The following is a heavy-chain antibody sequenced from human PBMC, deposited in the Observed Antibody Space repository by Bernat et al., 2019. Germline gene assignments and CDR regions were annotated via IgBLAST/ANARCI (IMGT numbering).Heavy chain of an antibody. Sequence: EVQLVESGGGLVQPGSSLRLSCAASGFTFDDYAMHWVRQAPGKGLEWVSGISWNSGSIGYADSVKGRFTISRDNAKNSLYLQMNSLRAEDTALYYCAKEDGGPIDYWGQGTLVTVSS. CDR3: AKEDGGPIDY. J-gene: IGHJ4*02. CDR2: ISWNSGSI. CDR1: GFTFDDYA. D-gene: IGHD3-10*01. V-gene: IGHV3-9*01.